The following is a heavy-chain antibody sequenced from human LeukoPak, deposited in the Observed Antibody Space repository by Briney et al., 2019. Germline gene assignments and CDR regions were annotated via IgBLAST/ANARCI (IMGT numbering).Heavy chain of an antibody. Sequence: GGSLRLSRAASGFTFSSYWMHWVRQVPGKGLVWVSDIKGDGSAATYADSVKGRFTISRDNAKNTLYLQMNSLRAEDMAVYYCARDLEGDSSYYMDVWGKGTTVTVSS. V-gene: IGHV3-74*01. J-gene: IGHJ6*03. CDR3: ARDLEGDSSYYMDV. CDR1: GFTFSSYW. CDR2: IKGDGSAA. D-gene: IGHD2-21*02.